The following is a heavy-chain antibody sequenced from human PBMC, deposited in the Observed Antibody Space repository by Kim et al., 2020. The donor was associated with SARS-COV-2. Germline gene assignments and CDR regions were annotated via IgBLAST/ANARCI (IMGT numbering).Heavy chain of an antibody. Sequence: GGSLRLSCAASGFTFSAYSMNWVRQAPGKGLEWVSHITPSSDTINYEDSVRGRFTISRDNAKKSLFLQMNSLRDEDTAVYYCARGTQRSFGVWGQGTLVT. CDR2: ITPSSDTI. CDR1: GFTFSAYS. V-gene: IGHV3-48*02. D-gene: IGHD3-9*01. CDR3: ARGTQRSFGV. J-gene: IGHJ4*02.